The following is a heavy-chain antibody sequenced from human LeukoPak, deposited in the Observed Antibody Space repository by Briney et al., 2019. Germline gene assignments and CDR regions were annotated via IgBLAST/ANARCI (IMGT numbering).Heavy chain of an antibody. CDR3: ARSAGARRITIFGVVGAFDI. Sequence: SETLSLTCTISGGSISSSYWSWIRQPPGKGLEWIGYIYYSGSTNYNPSLKSRVTISVDTSKNQFSLKLSSVTAADTAVYYCARSAGARRITIFGVVGAFDIWGQGTMVTVSS. D-gene: IGHD3-3*01. CDR2: IYYSGST. V-gene: IGHV4-59*01. J-gene: IGHJ3*02. CDR1: GGSISSSY.